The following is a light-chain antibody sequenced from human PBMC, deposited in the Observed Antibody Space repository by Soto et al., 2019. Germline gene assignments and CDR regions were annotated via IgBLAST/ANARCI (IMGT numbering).Light chain of an antibody. V-gene: IGKV4-1*01. CDR2: WAS. Sequence: DIVMTQSPDSLAVSLGERATINCKSGKRVFYTPTNKNSLAWYQQKPQQPPKLLIHWASTRESGVPDRFSGSGSGTDFTLTISNLQAEDVAVYYCQQHYLNPQTFGQGTKLEI. J-gene: IGKJ2*01. CDR1: KRVFYTPTNKNS. CDR3: QQHYLNPQT.